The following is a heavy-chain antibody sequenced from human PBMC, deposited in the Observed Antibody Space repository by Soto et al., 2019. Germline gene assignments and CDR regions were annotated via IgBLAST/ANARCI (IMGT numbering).Heavy chain of an antibody. D-gene: IGHD4-17*01. Sequence: GASVKVSCKASGGTFSSYAISWVRQAPGQGLEWMGGIIPIFGTANYAQKFQGRVTITADESTSTAYMELSSLRSEDTAVYYCAIFNGDYAIDPWGQGTLVTVSS. CDR3: AIFNGDYAIDP. J-gene: IGHJ5*02. CDR2: IIPIFGTA. CDR1: GGTFSSYA. V-gene: IGHV1-69*13.